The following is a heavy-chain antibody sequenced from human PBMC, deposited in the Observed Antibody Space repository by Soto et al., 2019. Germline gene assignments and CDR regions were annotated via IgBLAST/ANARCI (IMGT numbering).Heavy chain of an antibody. J-gene: IGHJ6*02. CDR2: INSDGSST. CDR3: ARVIVDHYDSRDYYYYGMDV. Sequence: GSLRLSCAASGFTFSSYWMHWVRQAPGKGLVWVSRINSDGSSTSYADSVKGRFTISRDNAKNTLYLQMNSLRAEDTAVYYCARVIVDHYDSRDYYYYGMDVWDPGTMVTVFS. D-gene: IGHD3-22*01. CDR1: GFTFSSYW. V-gene: IGHV3-74*01.